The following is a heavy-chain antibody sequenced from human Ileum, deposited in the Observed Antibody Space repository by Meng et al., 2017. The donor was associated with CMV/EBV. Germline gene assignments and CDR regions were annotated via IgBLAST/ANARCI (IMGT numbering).Heavy chain of an antibody. D-gene: IGHD2-2*01. J-gene: IGHJ4*02. CDR3: ARVRIGCSSTSCYFDH. CDR2: INPNSGDT. CDR1: GSTFSEYY. V-gene: IGHV1-2*02. Sequence: SGSTFSEYYMEWLRQAPGQGLEWMGWINPNSGDTRYAQKFQGRVTMTRDTSISAAYMELSSLGSDDTAVFYCARVRIGCSSTSCYFDHWGQGTLVTVSS.